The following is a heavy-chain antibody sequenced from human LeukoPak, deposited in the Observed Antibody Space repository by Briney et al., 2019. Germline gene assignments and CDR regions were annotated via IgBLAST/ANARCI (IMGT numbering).Heavy chain of an antibody. CDR1: GFTFSSYA. CDR3: AKARCSSTSCYLFDY. Sequence: PGGSLRLSCAASGFTFSSYAMSRGRQAPGEGVEWVSAFSGSGGSTYYADSVKGWSTISRDNSKTTLFLQMNSLTAEDTAVYYCAKARCSSTSCYLFDYWGQGTLVTVSS. CDR2: FSGSGGST. V-gene: IGHV3-23*01. D-gene: IGHD2-2*01. J-gene: IGHJ4*02.